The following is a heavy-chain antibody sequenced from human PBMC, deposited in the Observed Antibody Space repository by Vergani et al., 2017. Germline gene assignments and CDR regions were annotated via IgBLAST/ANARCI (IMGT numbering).Heavy chain of an antibody. CDR3: ARVRYTYGQKPNYYMDV. CDR2: FNPHSGGA. CDR1: GGTFSSYA. V-gene: IGHV1-2*02. D-gene: IGHD5-18*01. Sequence: QVQLVQSGAEVKKPGSSVKVSCKASGGTFSSYAISWVRQAPGQGLEWMGWFNPHSGGANFAQKFQGRVTMTRDTSISTAYMELSSLNSDDTAVYYCARVRYTYGQKPNYYMDVWGKGTTVTVFS. J-gene: IGHJ6*03.